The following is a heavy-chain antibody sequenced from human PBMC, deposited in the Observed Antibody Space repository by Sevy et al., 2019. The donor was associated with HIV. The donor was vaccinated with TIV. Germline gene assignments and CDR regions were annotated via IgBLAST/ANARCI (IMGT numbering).Heavy chain of an antibody. J-gene: IGHJ4*02. V-gene: IGHV3-23*01. CDR1: GFTFSSYA. CDR3: AKDRRYGDIGLFDY. D-gene: IGHD4-17*01. CDR2: ISGSGGNT. Sequence: GGSLRLSCAASGFTFSSYAMSWVRQAPGKGLEWVSVISGSGGNTYYVDSVKGRFTISRDNSKNRLYLQMNSLRAEDTAVYYCAKDRRYGDIGLFDYWGQGTLVTVSS.